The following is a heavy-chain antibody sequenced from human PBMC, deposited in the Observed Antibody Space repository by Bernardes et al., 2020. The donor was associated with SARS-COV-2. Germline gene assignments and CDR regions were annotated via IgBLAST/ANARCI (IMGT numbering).Heavy chain of an antibody. CDR3: ATDSYGDYAEYCYYYGMDV. CDR1: GFSFSSYC. J-gene: IGHJ6*02. CDR2: IKQDGSEN. V-gene: IGHV3-7*01. Sequence: WGTLTLSCAASGFSFSSYCLSWVRQAPGKGLEWVANIKQDGSENYYVDSVKGRITSSSDNAKNSLYLQMNSLRAEDTAVYYCATDSYGDYAEYCYYYGMDVWGQGTTVTVSS. D-gene: IGHD4-17*01.